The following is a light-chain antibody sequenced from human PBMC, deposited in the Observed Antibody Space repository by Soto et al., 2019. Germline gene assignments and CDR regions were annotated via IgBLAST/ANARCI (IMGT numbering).Light chain of an antibody. V-gene: IGLV2-14*03. J-gene: IGLJ1*01. CDR3: SAYTVSRTYV. CDR1: NSDVGAYNF. Sequence: SVLTQPASVSGSPGQSITISCTGTNSDVGAYNFVSWHQQHPGKAPKLMIYNVYDRPSGISYRFSGSKSGNTASLTISGLQGEDEADYYCSAYTVSRTYVFGTGTKVTVL. CDR2: NVY.